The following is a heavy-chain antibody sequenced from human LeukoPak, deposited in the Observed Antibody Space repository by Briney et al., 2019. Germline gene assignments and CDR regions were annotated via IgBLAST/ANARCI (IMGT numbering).Heavy chain of an antibody. V-gene: IGHV3-23*01. CDR3: AKDPHPGDPDWFFDL. CDR1: GFTFRTYA. CDR2: ISGSGEST. D-gene: IGHD3-16*01. J-gene: IGHJ2*01. Sequence: PGGSLRLSCAASGFTFRTYAMNWVRQAPGKGLEWVSTISGSGESTYYADSVKGRFSISRDNSKNTLYLQMNSLRAEDTAVYYCAKDPHPGDPDWFFDLWGRGTLVTVSS.